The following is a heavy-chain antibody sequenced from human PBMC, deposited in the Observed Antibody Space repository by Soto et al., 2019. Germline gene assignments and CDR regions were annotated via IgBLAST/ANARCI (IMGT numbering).Heavy chain of an antibody. D-gene: IGHD5-12*01. Sequence: EVQLLEFGGGLGQPGGSLRLSCAASGFTFSSYAMSWVRQAPGKGLEWVSAISGSGGSTFYADSVKGRFTISRDTSKNTLFLQMNSLRAEDTAVYYCAKDRGRGYDWFDSWGQGTLVTVSS. CDR2: ISGSGGST. V-gene: IGHV3-23*01. J-gene: IGHJ5*01. CDR3: AKDRGRGYDWFDS. CDR1: GFTFSSYA.